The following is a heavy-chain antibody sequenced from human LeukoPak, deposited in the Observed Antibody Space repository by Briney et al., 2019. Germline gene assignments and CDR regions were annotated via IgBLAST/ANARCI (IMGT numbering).Heavy chain of an antibody. V-gene: IGHV3-48*01. CDR3: ARENIAVAGNHYYGMDV. Sequence: GGPLRLSCAASGFTFSDYNMNWVRQPPGKGLEWTSYISSGSSTIYYADSVKGRFTISRDNAKNSLYLQMNSLRAEDTAVYYCARENIAVAGNHYYGMDVWGQGTTVTVSS. CDR1: GFTFSDYN. J-gene: IGHJ6*02. D-gene: IGHD6-19*01. CDR2: ISSGSSTI.